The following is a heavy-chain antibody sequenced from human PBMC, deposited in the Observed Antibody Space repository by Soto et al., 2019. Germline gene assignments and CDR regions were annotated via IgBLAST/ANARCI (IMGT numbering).Heavy chain of an antibody. CDR2: ISAYNGNT. CDR1: GYTFTSYG. D-gene: IGHD3-9*01. Sequence: ASVKVSCKASGYTFTSYGISWVRQAPGQGLEWMGWISAYNGNTNYAQKLQGRVTMTTDTSTSTAYMELRSLRSDDTAVYYCARDVEKYYDILTGYLRSYGMDVWGQGTTVTVSS. CDR3: ARDVEKYYDILTGYLRSYGMDV. J-gene: IGHJ6*02. V-gene: IGHV1-18*01.